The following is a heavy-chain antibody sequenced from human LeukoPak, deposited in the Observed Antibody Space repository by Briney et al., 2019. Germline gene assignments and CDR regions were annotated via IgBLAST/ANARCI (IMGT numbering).Heavy chain of an antibody. CDR2: IYYSGST. V-gene: IGHV4-59*01. J-gene: IGHJ5*02. CDR1: GGSISSYY. Sequence: SETLSLTCTVYGGSISSYYWSWIRQPPGKGLEWIGYIYYSGSTNYNPSLKSRVTISVDTSKNQFSLKLSSVTAADTAVYYCARLAFSSSSWFDPWGQGTLVTVSS. CDR3: ARLAFSSSSWFDP. D-gene: IGHD6-6*01.